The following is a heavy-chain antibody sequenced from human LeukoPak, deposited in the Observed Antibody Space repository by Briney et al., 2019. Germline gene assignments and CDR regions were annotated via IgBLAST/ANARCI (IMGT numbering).Heavy chain of an antibody. CDR2: IYYSGST. V-gene: IGHV4-59*08. J-gene: IGHJ5*02. D-gene: IGHD6-19*01. CDR3: ARQVVQGWSWFDP. CDR1: GGSISSYY. Sequence: PSETLSLTCTVSGGSISSYYWSWIRQPPGKGLEWIGYIYYSGSTNYNPSLKSRVTISVDTSKNQFSLKLSSVTAADTAVYYCARQVVQGWSWFDPWGQGTLVTVSS.